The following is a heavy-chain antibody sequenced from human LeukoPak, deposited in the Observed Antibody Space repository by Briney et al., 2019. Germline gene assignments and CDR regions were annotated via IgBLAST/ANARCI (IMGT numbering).Heavy chain of an antibody. Sequence: GGSLRLPCATSGFTFNTYAMSWVRQAPGKGLEWVSVISGSGGSTYYADSAKGRFTISRDNSKNTLYLQMNSLRAEDTAVYYCAKLGCTGTTCYANYWGQGAPVTVSS. CDR2: ISGSGGST. CDR3: AKLGCTGTTCYANY. D-gene: IGHD2-2*01. CDR1: GFTFNTYA. V-gene: IGHV3-23*01. J-gene: IGHJ4*02.